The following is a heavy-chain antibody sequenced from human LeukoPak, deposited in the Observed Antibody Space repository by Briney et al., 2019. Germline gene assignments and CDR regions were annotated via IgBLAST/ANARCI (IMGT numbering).Heavy chain of an antibody. CDR2: IYYSGST. D-gene: IGHD3-22*01. V-gene: IGHV4-39*07. Sequence: PSETLSLTCIVSGGSISSSSYYWGWIRQPPGNGLEWIGSIYYSGSTYYNPSLKSRVTISVDTSKNQFSLKLSSVTAADTAVYYCARDIGYDSSGYYFGGQGARYFDLWGRGTLVTVSS. J-gene: IGHJ2*01. CDR3: ARDIGYDSSGYYFGGQGARYFDL. CDR1: GGSISSSSYY.